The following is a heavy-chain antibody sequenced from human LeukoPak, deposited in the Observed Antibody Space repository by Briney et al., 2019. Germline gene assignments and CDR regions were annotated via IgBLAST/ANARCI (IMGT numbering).Heavy chain of an antibody. CDR1: GYTCTSYD. V-gene: IGHV1-8*01. CDR3: ARGDGQLVPDY. Sequence: ASVKVSCKASGYTCTSYDIYWVRQATGHGLEWRGWMNPNSGNTGYAQKFQGRVTMTRNTSISTAYMELSSLRSEDTAVYYCARGDGQLVPDYWGQGTLVTVSS. D-gene: IGHD6-13*01. CDR2: MNPNSGNT. J-gene: IGHJ4*02.